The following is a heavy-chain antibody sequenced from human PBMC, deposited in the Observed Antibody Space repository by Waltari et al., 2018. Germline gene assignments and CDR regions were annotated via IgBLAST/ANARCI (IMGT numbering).Heavy chain of an antibody. D-gene: IGHD3-10*01. CDR3: ATDRLSGRGNWFDP. CDR1: GYTLTELS. V-gene: IGHV1-24*01. CDR2: FYPEDCET. J-gene: IGHJ5*02. Sequence: QVQLVQSGAEVKKPGASVKVSCKVSGYTLTELSMHWVRRAPGKGLEWMVGFYPEDCETIYAQKFQGRVTMTEDTSTDTAYMELSSLRSEDTAVYYCATDRLSGRGNWFDPWGQGTLVTVSS.